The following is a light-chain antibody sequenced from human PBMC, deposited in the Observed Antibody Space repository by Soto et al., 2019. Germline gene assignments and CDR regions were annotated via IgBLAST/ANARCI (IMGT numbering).Light chain of an antibody. V-gene: IGLV1-40*01. CDR3: QSYDSSLSAGVV. J-gene: IGLJ2*01. CDR1: SSNIGAGYD. CDR2: GNS. Sequence: QSVLTQPPSVSGAPGQRVTISCTGSSSNIGAGYDVHWYQQLPGTAPNLLIYGNSNRPSGVPDRFSGSKSGTSASLAITGLQAEDEADYYCQSYDSSLSAGVVFGGGTKLTVL.